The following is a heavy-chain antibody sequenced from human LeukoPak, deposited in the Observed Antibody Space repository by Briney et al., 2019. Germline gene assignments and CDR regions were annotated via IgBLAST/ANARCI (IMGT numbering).Heavy chain of an antibody. CDR3: ARPPSDY. CDR1: GFTFSSYA. Sequence: GGSLRLSCEASGFTFSSYAMHWVRQAPGKGLEWVAVISYDGSNKYYADSVKGRFTISRDNSKNTLYLQMNSLRAEDTAVYYCARPPSDYWGQGTLVTVSS. CDR2: ISYDGSNK. J-gene: IGHJ4*02. V-gene: IGHV3-30-3*01.